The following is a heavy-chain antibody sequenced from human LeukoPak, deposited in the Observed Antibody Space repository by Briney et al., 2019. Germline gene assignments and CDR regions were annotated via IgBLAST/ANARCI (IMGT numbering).Heavy chain of an antibody. J-gene: IGHJ2*01. D-gene: IGHD6-13*01. Sequence: SETLSLTCTVSGGSISSSSYYWGWIRQPPGKGLEWIGSIYYSGSTYYNPSLKSRVTISVDTSKNQFSLKLSSVTAADTAVYYCASGPEGYSSSWYPRLNWYFDLWGRGTLVTVSS. V-gene: IGHV4-39*01. CDR3: ASGPEGYSSSWYPRLNWYFDL. CDR2: IYYSGST. CDR1: GGSISSSSYY.